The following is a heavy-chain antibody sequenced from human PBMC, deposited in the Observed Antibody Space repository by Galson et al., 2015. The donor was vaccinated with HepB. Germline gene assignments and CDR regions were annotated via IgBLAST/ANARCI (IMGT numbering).Heavy chain of an antibody. D-gene: IGHD3-22*01. CDR3: AKDHLGDSSGYYYSYFDY. J-gene: IGHJ4*02. Sequence: SLRLSCAASGFTFSSYGMHWVRQAPGKGLEWVAVISYDGSNKYYADSVKGRFTISRDNSKNTLYLQMNSLRAEDTAVYYCAKDHLGDSSGYYYSYFDYWGQGTLVTVSS. V-gene: IGHV3-30*18. CDR2: ISYDGSNK. CDR1: GFTFSSYG.